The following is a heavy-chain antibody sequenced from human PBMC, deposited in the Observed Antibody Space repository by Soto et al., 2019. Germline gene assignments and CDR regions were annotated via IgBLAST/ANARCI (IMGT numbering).Heavy chain of an antibody. J-gene: IGHJ6*03. Sequence: SETLSLTCTVSGGSISSSSYYWGWIRQPPGKGLEWIGSIYYSGSTYYNPSLKSRVTISVDTSKNQFSLKLSSVTAADTAVYYCARHTNGDYYYYYMDVWGKGTTVTVSS. CDR2: IYYSGST. V-gene: IGHV4-39*01. CDR3: ARHTNGDYYYYYMDV. D-gene: IGHD4-17*01. CDR1: GGSISSSSYY.